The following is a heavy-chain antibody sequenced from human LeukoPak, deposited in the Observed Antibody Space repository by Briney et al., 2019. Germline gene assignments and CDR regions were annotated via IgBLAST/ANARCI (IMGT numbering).Heavy chain of an antibody. CDR2: ISSSSSYI. Sequence: GGSLRLSCAAPGFTFSSYSMNWVRQAPGKGLEWVSSISSSSSYIYYADSVKGRFTISRDNAKNSLYLQMNSLRAEDTAVYYCARSRDGYNRGAFDIWGQGTMVTVSS. CDR3: ARSRDGYNRGAFDI. D-gene: IGHD5-24*01. CDR1: GFTFSSYS. J-gene: IGHJ3*02. V-gene: IGHV3-21*01.